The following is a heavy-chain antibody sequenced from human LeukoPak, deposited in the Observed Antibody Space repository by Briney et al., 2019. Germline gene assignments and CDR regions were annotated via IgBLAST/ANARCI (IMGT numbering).Heavy chain of an antibody. D-gene: IGHD3-22*01. Sequence: PGGSLRLSCAASGFTFSRYSMNWVRQAPGKGLEWLSSISSSSSYIYYADSVKGRFTISRENANNSLYLQMNSLRAEDTAVYYCAKDYYDSSGYYFFAVQNRGYYFDYWGQGTLVTVSS. V-gene: IGHV3-21*01. CDR3: AKDYYDSSGYYFFAVQNRGYYFDY. CDR1: GFTFSRYS. CDR2: ISSSSSYI. J-gene: IGHJ4*02.